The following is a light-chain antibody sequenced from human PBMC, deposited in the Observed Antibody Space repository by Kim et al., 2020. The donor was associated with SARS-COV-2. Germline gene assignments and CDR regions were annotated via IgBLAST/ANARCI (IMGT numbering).Light chain of an antibody. Sequence: DIVMTQSPDSLAVSLGERATLNCESSQNILKSSNNKNYLAWYQQKPGHPPKLLIYWASTRDSGVPDRFSGSGSGTDFTLTISRLQAEDVAVYYCQQYYSSPWTFGHGTKVDIK. CDR1: QNILKSSNNKNY. J-gene: IGKJ1*01. V-gene: IGKV4-1*01. CDR2: WAS. CDR3: QQYYSSPWT.